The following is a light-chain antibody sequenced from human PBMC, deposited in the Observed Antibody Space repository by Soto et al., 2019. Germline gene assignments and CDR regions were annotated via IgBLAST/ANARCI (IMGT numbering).Light chain of an antibody. J-gene: IGKJ2*01. V-gene: IGKV3-15*01. CDR3: HHFNTWPPKA. CDR1: QNISTN. CDR2: SAS. Sequence: MKQSPATLSVKQGERATLSCRASQNISTNVAWYQQKPGQAPRLLLLSASSRLSDIPARFSGSGSGTEFTLTISGLQSEDVAVYYCHHFNTWPPKAFGQGT.